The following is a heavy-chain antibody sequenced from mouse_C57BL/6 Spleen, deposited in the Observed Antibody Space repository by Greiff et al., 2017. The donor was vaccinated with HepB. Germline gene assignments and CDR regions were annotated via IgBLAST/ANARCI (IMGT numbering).Heavy chain of an antibody. J-gene: IGHJ4*01. CDR1: EYEFPSHD. Sequence: EVKLVESGGGLVQPGESLKVSCESNEYEFPSHDMSWVRKTPEKRLELVAAINSDGGSTYYPDTMERRFIISRYNTKKTLYLQMSSLRSEDTALYYCARHELGGDAMDYWGEGTSVTVSS. CDR3: ARHELGGDAMDY. D-gene: IGHD4-1*01. CDR2: INSDGGST. V-gene: IGHV5-2*01.